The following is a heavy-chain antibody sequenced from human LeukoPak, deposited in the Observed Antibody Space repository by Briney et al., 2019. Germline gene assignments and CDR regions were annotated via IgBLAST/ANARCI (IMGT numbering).Heavy chain of an antibody. CDR1: GFTFSNYA. V-gene: IGHV3-23*01. Sequence: AGSLKLSCAASGFTFSNYAMTWVRQAPGKGLEWVSAISGGGSSTHYADSVKGRFPYTRENSNNKTYLQVNSLRAEDTAVYYCAKVARDGYNLDAFDICGEGAMVTVSS. D-gene: IGHD5-24*01. CDR2: ISGGGSST. J-gene: IGHJ3*02. CDR3: AKVARDGYNLDAFDI.